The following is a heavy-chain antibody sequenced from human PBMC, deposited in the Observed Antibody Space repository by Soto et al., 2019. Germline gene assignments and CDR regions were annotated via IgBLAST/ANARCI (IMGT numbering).Heavy chain of an antibody. CDR3: ARDQYYDYIWGSSRWESEWDY. CDR1: GYTFTSYG. V-gene: IGHV1-18*01. CDR2: ISAYNGNT. Sequence: QVQLVQSGAEVKKPGASVKVSCKASGYTFTSYGISWVRQAPGQGLEWMGWISAYNGNTNYAQKLQGRVTMTTDTSTSTAYMELRSLRSDDTAVYYCARDQYYDYIWGSSRWESEWDYWGQGTLVTVSS. J-gene: IGHJ4*02. D-gene: IGHD3-16*02.